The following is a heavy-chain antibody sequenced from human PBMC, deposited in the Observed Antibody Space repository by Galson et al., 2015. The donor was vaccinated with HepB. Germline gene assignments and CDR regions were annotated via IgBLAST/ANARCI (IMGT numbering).Heavy chain of an antibody. J-gene: IGHJ3*02. CDR2: IYPGDSDT. Sequence: QSGAEVKKPGESLKISCKASGYTFTSYWIGWVRQMPGKGLEWMGIIYPGDSDTRYSPSFQGQVTISADKSITTAYLQWSSLKASDTAMYYCARRGYCSGGSCFSHAFDIWGQGTMVTVPS. CDR3: ARRGYCSGGSCFSHAFDI. V-gene: IGHV5-51*01. D-gene: IGHD2-15*01. CDR1: GYTFTSYW.